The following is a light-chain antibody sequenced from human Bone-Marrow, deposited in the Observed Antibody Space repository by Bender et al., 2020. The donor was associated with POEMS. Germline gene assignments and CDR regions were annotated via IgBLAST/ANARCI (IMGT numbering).Light chain of an antibody. CDR2: SNY. Sequence: QSVLTQPPSASGTPGQSVIISCSGTDSNFGGNNVNWYQHLPGTAPRLVVYSNYQRPSGVPDRFSGSKSGNTASLTVSGLQAEDEADYYCSSYTTTSTRVFGGGTKLTVL. CDR3: SSYTTTSTRV. CDR1: DSNFGGNN. V-gene: IGLV1-44*01. J-gene: IGLJ3*02.